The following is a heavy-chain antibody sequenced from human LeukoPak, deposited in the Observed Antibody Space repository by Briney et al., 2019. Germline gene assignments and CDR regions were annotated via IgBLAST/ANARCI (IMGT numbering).Heavy chain of an antibody. Sequence: GGSLRLSCAASGFTFSRHWMSWVRQAPQKGLEGVANIKQDGSERYYVDSVKGRFTISRDNAENSLYLQVDSLRADDTAVYFCARVGSGYDIPHFDYWGQGSLLTVSS. V-gene: IGHV3-7*01. CDR1: GFTFSRHW. D-gene: IGHD5-12*01. J-gene: IGHJ4*02. CDR2: IKQDGSER. CDR3: ARVGSGYDIPHFDY.